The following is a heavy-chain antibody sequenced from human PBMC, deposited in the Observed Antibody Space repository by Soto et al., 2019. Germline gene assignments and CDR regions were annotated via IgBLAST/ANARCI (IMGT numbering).Heavy chain of an antibody. J-gene: IGHJ5*02. CDR1: GYTFTDYD. D-gene: IGHD2-15*01. CDR3: ARVAVAARPRWYNWFDP. Sequence: QEQLVQSGAEVKKPGASVKVSCKTSGYTFTDYDINWVRQATGQGLEWIGWMNPNSSETGYAQKFQGRVTMTRSASLCTAYLELSSLRSEDTAVYYCARVAVAARPRWYNWFDPWGQGTLVTVSS. V-gene: IGHV1-8*01. CDR2: MNPNSSET.